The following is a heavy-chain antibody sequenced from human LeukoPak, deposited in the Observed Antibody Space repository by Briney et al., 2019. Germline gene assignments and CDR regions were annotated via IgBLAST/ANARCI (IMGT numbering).Heavy chain of an antibody. Sequence: ASVKVSCKASGYTFTSYAMHWVRQAPGQRLEWMGWINAGNGNTKYSQKFQGRVTITRDTSASTAYMELSSLRSEDKAVYYCATKVGHYYYYYYMDVWGKGTTVTVSS. CDR3: ATKVGHYYYYYYMDV. J-gene: IGHJ6*03. V-gene: IGHV1-3*01. D-gene: IGHD1-26*01. CDR1: GYTFTSYA. CDR2: INAGNGNT.